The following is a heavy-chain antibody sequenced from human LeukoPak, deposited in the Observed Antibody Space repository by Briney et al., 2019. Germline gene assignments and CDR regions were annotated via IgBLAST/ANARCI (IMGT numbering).Heavy chain of an antibody. Sequence: PSETLSLTCTVSGGSISSYYWSWIRQPPGKGLEWIGYIYYSGSTNYNPSPKSRVTISVDTSKNQFSLKLSSVTAADTAVYYCARETRRYISYYYYGMDVWGQGTTVTVSS. V-gene: IGHV4-59*01. D-gene: IGHD3-9*01. CDR3: ARETRRYISYYYYGMDV. J-gene: IGHJ6*02. CDR1: GGSISSYY. CDR2: IYYSGST.